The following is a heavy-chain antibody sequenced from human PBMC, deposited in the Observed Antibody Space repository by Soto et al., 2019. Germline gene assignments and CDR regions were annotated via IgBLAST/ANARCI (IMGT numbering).Heavy chain of an antibody. CDR3: ARQIYDSSGYYYAY. D-gene: IGHD3-22*01. CDR1: GGSISSSSYY. CDR2: IYSLGNT. V-gene: IGHV4-39*01. J-gene: IGHJ4*02. Sequence: QMQLQESGPGLVKPSETLSLTCTVSGGSISSSSYYWGWIRQPPGQGLEWLGTIYSLGNTIYNPSLKSRVTISVDKSKSQLFLKLSSVTAPDTAVYYCARQIYDSSGYYYAYWGQGSLVTVSS.